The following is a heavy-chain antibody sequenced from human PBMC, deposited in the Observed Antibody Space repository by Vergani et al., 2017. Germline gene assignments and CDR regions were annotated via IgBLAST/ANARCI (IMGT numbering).Heavy chain of an antibody. Sequence: EGQLVESGGDWVQRGGSLRLSCAASGFISSSYWMSWVRQAPGKGLEWVANVNQDGSEKYYVDSVRGRFTISRDNAKNSIYLQMNSLRAEETAVYFCVRVPLIRRCSGNYGITNYHGMDVWGQGTTVIVSS. CDR2: VNQDGSEK. CDR3: VRVPLIRRCSGNYGITNYHGMDV. J-gene: IGHJ6*02. CDR1: GFISSSYW. V-gene: IGHV3-7*01. D-gene: IGHD3-10*02.